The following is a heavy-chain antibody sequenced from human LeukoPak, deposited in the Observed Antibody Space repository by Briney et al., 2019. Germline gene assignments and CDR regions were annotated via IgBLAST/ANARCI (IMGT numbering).Heavy chain of an antibody. CDR1: GGSISSHY. Sequence: SETLSLTCTVSGGSISSHYWSWIRQPPGKGLEWIGYIYYSGGTNYNPSLKSRVTISVDTSKNQFSLKLSSVTAADTAVYYCARARYSSFPPSNWFDPWGQGTLVTVSS. J-gene: IGHJ5*02. CDR3: ARARYSSFPPSNWFDP. CDR2: IYYSGGT. V-gene: IGHV4-59*11. D-gene: IGHD6-6*01.